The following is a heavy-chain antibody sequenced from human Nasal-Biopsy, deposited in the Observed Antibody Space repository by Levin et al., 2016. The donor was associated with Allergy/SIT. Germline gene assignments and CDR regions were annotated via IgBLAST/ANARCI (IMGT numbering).Heavy chain of an antibody. CDR3: ARVMAVAGYGFDS. D-gene: IGHD6-19*01. V-gene: IGHV3-21*01. CDR2: ISTSSSYI. CDR1: GFTFSSYS. J-gene: IGHJ4*02. Sequence: GGSLRLSCAASGFTFSSYSMNWVRQAPGKGLEWVSSISTSSSYIYYADSVKGRFTISRDNAKNSLYLQMNSLRAEDTAVYYCARVMAVAGYGFDSWGQGALLTVSP.